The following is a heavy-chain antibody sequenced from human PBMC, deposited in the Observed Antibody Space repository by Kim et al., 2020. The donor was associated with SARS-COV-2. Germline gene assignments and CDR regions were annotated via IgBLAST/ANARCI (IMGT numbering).Heavy chain of an antibody. J-gene: IGHJ5*02. CDR2: INGGNGNT. CDR3: AREGSGSYNWFDP. Sequence: ASVKVSCKASGYTFDTYSLYWVRQAPGQRFEWMGWINGGNGNTRYSQNFQGRVTITRDTSATTAYMELSSLTSKDTAVYYRAREGSGSYNWFDPWGQGTL. V-gene: IGHV1-3*01. CDR1: GYTFDTYS. D-gene: IGHD3-10*01.